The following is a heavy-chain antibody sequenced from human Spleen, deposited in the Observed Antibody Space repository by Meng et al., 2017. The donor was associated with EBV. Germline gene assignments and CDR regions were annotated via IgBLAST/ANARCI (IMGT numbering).Heavy chain of an antibody. Sequence: VQVVGSGGGLVRPGGSLGLSCAASGLTFSDYDMHWVRQATGKGLEWVSAIGSAGYTYYAGSVKGRFTISRENAKNSLYLQMNSLRAGDTAVYFCARGAPPDYWGQGVLVTVSS. CDR2: IGSAGYT. CDR1: GLTFSDYD. V-gene: IGHV3-13*01. J-gene: IGHJ4*02. CDR3: ARGAPPDY.